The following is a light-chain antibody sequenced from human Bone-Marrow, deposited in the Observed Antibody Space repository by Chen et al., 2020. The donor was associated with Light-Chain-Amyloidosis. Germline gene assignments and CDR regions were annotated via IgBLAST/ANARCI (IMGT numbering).Light chain of an antibody. CDR1: KLGDRY. V-gene: IGLV3-1*01. CDR3: QAWDTSSAP. J-gene: IGLJ2*01. Sequence: SYELTQPPSLSVSQGQTARITCSGEKLGDRYACWYQQKPGQSPVLVIQQDNKRPSGIPERFSGSTSGNIATLTISGTQTEDEAVYYCQAWDTSSAPFGGGTKLTV. CDR2: QDN.